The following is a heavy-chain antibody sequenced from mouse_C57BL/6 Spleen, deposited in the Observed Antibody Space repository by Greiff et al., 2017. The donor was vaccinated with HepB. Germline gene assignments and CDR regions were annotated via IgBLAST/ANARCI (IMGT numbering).Heavy chain of an antibody. D-gene: IGHD3-2*02. CDR1: GFNIKNTY. CDR3: ARGSSGYGGFAY. Sequence: EVQLQQSVGEFVRPGASVKLSCTASGFNIKNTYMHWVKQRPEQGLEWIGWIDPANGNTKYAPKFQGKATISADTSSNTVYLQLSSLTSEDTAIYYCARGSSGYGGFAYWGQGTLVTVSA. CDR2: IDPANGNT. J-gene: IGHJ3*01. V-gene: IGHV14-3*01.